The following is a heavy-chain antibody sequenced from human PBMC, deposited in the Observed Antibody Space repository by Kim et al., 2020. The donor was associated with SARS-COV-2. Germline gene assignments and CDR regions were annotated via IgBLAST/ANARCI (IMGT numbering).Heavy chain of an antibody. CDR3: ARARRYCSGGSCYDVPGWG. CDR2: IYSGGST. D-gene: IGHD2-15*01. V-gene: IGHV3-66*02. J-gene: IGHJ4*02. CDR1: GFTVSSNY. Sequence: GGSLRLSCAASGFTVSSNYMSWVRQAPGKGLEWVSVIYSGGSTYYADSVKGRFTISRDNSKNTLYLQMNSLRAEDTAVYYCARARRYCSGGSCYDVPGWGWGQGTLVTVSS.